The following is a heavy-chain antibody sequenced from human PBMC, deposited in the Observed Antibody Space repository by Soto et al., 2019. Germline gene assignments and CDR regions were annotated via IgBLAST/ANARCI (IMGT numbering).Heavy chain of an antibody. V-gene: IGHV3-48*01. CDR2: ISSSSSTI. D-gene: IGHD3-10*01. CDR3: ARDLTMVRGNRWFDP. CDR1: GFTFSSYS. Sequence: SGGSLRLSCAASGFTFSSYSMNWVRQAPGKGLEWVSYISSSSSTIYYADSVKGRFTISRDNAKNSLYLQMNSLRAEDTAVYYCARDLTMVRGNRWFDPWGQGTLVTVSS. J-gene: IGHJ5*02.